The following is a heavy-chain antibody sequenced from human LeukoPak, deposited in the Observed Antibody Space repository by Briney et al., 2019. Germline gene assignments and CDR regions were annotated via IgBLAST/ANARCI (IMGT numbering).Heavy chain of an antibody. J-gene: IGHJ4*02. CDR2: ISASGENT. CDR1: GFTGDCYA. V-gene: IGHV3-23*01. CDR3: AKDRPMASYY. Sequence: GGYLRLSCAASGFTGDCYALSWVRQAPGKGLEGVSSISASGENTFYTSSVKGRFTISRDNSKNTLYLKMNSLRAEDSAIYYCAKDRPMASYYGGQGTLVTVSS. D-gene: IGHD5-24*01.